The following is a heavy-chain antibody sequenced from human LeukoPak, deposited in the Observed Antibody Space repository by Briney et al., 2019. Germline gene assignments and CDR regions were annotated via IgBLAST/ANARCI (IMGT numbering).Heavy chain of an antibody. J-gene: IGHJ6*03. V-gene: IGHV3-48*01. CDR2: ISSSSNTI. CDR3: ARESPDAYYMDV. CDR1: GFTFSSYS. Sequence: QSGGSLRLSCAASGFTFSSYSMNWVRQAPGKGLEWVSYISSSSNTIYNADSVKGRFTISRDNAKNSLYLQMNSLRAEDTAVYYCARESPDAYYMDVWGKGTTVTVSS.